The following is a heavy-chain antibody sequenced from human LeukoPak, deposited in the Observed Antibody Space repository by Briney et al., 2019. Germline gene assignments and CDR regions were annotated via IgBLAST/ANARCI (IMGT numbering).Heavy chain of an antibody. Sequence: GGSLRLSCAASGFTFSSYAMHWVRQAPGKGLEWVAVISYDGSNKYYADSVKGRFTISRDNAKNTLYLQMNSLRAEDTAVYYCARFIRSSYWGQGTLVTVSS. V-gene: IGHV3-30-3*01. CDR1: GFTFSSYA. D-gene: IGHD3-10*01. CDR2: ISYDGSNK. J-gene: IGHJ4*02. CDR3: ARFIRSSY.